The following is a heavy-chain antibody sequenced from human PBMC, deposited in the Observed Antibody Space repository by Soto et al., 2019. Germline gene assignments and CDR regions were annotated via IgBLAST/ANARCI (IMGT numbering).Heavy chain of an antibody. CDR1: GGSFSGYY. Sequence: SGTLSLTCAVYGGSFSGYYWSWIRQPPGKGLEWIGEINHSGSTNYNPSLKSRVTISVDTSKNQFSLKLSSVTAADTAVYYCARAFTYSSSSGYYYGMDVWGQGTTVPVSS. V-gene: IGHV4-34*01. D-gene: IGHD6-6*01. CDR2: INHSGST. J-gene: IGHJ6*02. CDR3: ARAFTYSSSSGYYYGMDV.